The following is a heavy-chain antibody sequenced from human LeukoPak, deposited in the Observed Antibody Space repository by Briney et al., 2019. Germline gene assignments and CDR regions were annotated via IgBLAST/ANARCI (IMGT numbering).Heavy chain of an antibody. Sequence: GGSLRLSCAASGFTFSSYEMNWVRQAPGKGLEWVSYISSSGSTIYYADSVKGRFTISRDNAKNSLYLQMNSLRAEDTAVYYCARAMVVAATLLDYWGQGTLVTVSS. V-gene: IGHV3-48*03. CDR3: ARAMVVAATLLDY. J-gene: IGHJ4*02. CDR2: ISSSGSTI. D-gene: IGHD2-15*01. CDR1: GFTFSSYE.